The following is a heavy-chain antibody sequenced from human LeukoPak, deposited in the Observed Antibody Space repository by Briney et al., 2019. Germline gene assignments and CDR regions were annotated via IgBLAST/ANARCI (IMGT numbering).Heavy chain of an antibody. D-gene: IGHD4-11*01. CDR1: GSTFSSYA. CDR2: ISSSGGST. J-gene: IGHJ4*02. Sequence: GGSLRLSCAASGSTFSSYAMSWVRQAPGRGLEWVSGISSSGGSTYYADSVKGRFTISRDNSKNTLYLQMNSLRAEDTAVYYCAKNWADYSFDYWGQGTLVTVSS. CDR3: AKNWADYSFDY. V-gene: IGHV3-23*01.